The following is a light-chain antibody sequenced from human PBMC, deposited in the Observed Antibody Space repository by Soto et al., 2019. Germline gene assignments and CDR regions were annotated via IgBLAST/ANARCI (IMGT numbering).Light chain of an antibody. CDR1: QSVSSY. CDR2: DAS. V-gene: IGKV3-20*01. J-gene: IGKJ1*01. Sequence: VVMGQAPATLSVSPGERATLSCRASQSVSSYLAWYQQKPGQAPRLLIYDASSRATGIPARFSGSGSGTDFTLTISRLEPEDFAVYWCQQYGSSLTFGQGTKVDNK. CDR3: QQYGSSLT.